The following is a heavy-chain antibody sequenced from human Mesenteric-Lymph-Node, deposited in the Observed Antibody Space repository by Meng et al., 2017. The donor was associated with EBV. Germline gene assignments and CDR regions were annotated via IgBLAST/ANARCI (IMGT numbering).Heavy chain of an antibody. D-gene: IGHD2-15*01. CDR1: GGSVNSSY. J-gene: IGHJ4*02. Sequence: QGRLQESGPGLVKPSETLSLTCTVSGGSVNSSYWTWIRQPPGKGLEWIAYVYYTGSSNYNPSLKGRVTISIDTSKNQFSLTLSSVSAADTAVYYCAEVVAVTQWLDYFDHWGQGTLVTVSS. CDR2: VYYTGSS. V-gene: IGHV4-59*02. CDR3: AEVVAVTQWLDYFDH.